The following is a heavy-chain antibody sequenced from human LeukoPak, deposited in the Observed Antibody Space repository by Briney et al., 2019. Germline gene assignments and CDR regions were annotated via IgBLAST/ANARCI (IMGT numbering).Heavy chain of an antibody. V-gene: IGHV4-30-2*01. CDR3: ASGARSGYSPFDY. Sequence: PSQTLSLTCAVSGGSISSGGYSWSWIRQPPGKGLEWIGYIYHSGSTYYNPSLKSRVTISVDTSKNQFSLKLSSVTAAGTAVYYCASGARSGYSPFDYWAREPWSPSPQ. D-gene: IGHD3-22*01. CDR2: IYHSGST. CDR1: GGSISSGGYS. J-gene: IGHJ4*02.